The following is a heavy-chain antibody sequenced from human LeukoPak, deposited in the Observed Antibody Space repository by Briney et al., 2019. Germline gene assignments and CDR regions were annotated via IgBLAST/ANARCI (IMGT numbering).Heavy chain of an antibody. D-gene: IGHD6-13*01. CDR3: ARRSTSWDFDY. CDR2: ISAYNGNT. J-gene: IGHJ4*02. Sequence: GDPVKISCKASGYTFTSYGISWVRQAPGQGLEWMGWISAYNGNTNYAQKLPGRVTMTTDTSTSTAYMKLRSPRSDDTAVYYCARRSTSWDFDYWGQGTLVTVSS. CDR1: GYTFTSYG. V-gene: IGHV1-18*04.